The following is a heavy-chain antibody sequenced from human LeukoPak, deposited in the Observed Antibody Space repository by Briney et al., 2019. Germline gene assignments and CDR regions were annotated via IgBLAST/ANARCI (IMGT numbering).Heavy chain of an antibody. Sequence: SETLSLTCTVSGDSFSNYYWAWIRQPPGKGLEWVGYIYTSGNTDPNPSLKSRVTFSVDASKNQFSLKLRSVTAADTAVYYCARVFSGTVDLWGQGTLVIVSS. V-gene: IGHV4-4*09. J-gene: IGHJ5*02. CDR1: GDSFSNYY. D-gene: IGHD1-7*01. CDR2: IYTSGNT. CDR3: ARVFSGTVDL.